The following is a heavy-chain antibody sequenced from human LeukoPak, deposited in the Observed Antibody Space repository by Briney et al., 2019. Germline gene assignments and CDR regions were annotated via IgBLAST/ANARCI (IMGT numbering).Heavy chain of an antibody. CDR1: GYSFTSYW. CDR3: ARTYYYGSGSYRAFDY. J-gene: IGHJ4*02. D-gene: IGHD3-10*01. CDR2: IYPGDADT. V-gene: IGHV5-51*01. Sequence: NLGESLKISCKGSGYSFTSYWIGWVRQMPGKGLECMGIIYPGDADTRYSPSFQGQVTISADKSISTAYLQWSSLKASDTAMYYCARTYYYGSGSYRAFDYWGQRTLVTVSS.